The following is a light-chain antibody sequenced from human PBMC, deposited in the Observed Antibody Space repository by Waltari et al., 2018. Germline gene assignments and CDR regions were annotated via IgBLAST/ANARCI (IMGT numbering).Light chain of an antibody. J-gene: IGKJ2*01. CDR2: AAS. CDR1: QNISSY. Sequence: DIQMTQSPSSLSASVGDRVTITCRASQNISSYLNWYQQKPGKAPKLLIYAASSLQSGVPSRFSGSGSGTDFTLTISSLQPEDFATYYCQQSYSTQYTFGQGTKLEIK. V-gene: IGKV1-39*01. CDR3: QQSYSTQYT.